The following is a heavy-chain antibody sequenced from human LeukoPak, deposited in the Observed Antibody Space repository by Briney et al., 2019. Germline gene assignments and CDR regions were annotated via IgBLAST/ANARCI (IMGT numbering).Heavy chain of an antibody. J-gene: IGHJ4*02. D-gene: IGHD2-15*01. CDR1: GFTFSSYA. CDR3: ARSVVVAAWYYFDY. CDR2: IWYDGSNK. Sequence: GRSLRLSCVASGFTFSSYAMHWVRQAPGKGLEWVAVIWYDGSNKYYADSVKGRFTISRDNSKNTLYLQMNSLRAEDTAVYYCARSVVVAAWYYFDYWGQGTLVTVSS. V-gene: IGHV3-33*08.